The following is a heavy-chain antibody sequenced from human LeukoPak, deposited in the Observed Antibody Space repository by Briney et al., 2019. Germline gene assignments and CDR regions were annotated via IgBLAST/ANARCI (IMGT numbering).Heavy chain of an antibody. CDR2: IYSGGST. CDR3: ARAGGYGSAFADY. V-gene: IGHV3-53*01. CDR1: GFTVSSNY. D-gene: IGHD5-12*01. Sequence: GGSLRLSCAASGFTVSSNYMSWIRQAPGKGLEWVSVIYSGGSTYYADSVKGRFTISRDNSKNTLYLQMNSLRAEDTAVYYCARAGGYGSAFADYWGQGTLVTVSS. J-gene: IGHJ4*02.